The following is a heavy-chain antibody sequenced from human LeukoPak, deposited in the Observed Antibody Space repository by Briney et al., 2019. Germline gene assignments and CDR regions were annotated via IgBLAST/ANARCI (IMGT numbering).Heavy chain of an antibody. J-gene: IGHJ4*02. CDR3: ANGIVGGSHEY. V-gene: IGHV3-23*01. CDR2: ISGSGDST. Sequence: GGSLRLSCAASGFTFTTHAMNWVRQAPGKGLEWVSSISGSGDSTYYADSVKGRFTISRDNSKNTLYLQMDSLRAEDAAVYYCANGIVGGSHEYWGQGTLVTVSS. CDR1: GFTFTTHA. D-gene: IGHD1-26*01.